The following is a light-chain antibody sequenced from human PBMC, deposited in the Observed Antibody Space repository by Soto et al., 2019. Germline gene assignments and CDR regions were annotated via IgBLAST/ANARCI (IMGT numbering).Light chain of an antibody. CDR3: ISYTSSSPYV. CDR2: DVS. V-gene: IGLV2-14*03. CDR1: SSDVGGYNY. Sequence: QPASVSGSPGQSITISCTGTSSDVGGYNYVSWYQHHPGKAPKLIIFDVSNRPSGISNRFSGSKSGNTASLTISGLQAEDEADYYCISYTSSSPYVFGTGTKVTVL. J-gene: IGLJ1*01.